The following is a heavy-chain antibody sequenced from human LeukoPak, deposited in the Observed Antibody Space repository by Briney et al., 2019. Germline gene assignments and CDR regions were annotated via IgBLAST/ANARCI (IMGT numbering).Heavy chain of an antibody. D-gene: IGHD6-13*01. CDR2: ISGSAGST. CDR3: ASQYTSSRIFDD. CDR1: GFTVSSNY. Sequence: PGGSLRLSCAASGFTVSSNYMSWVRQAPGKGLEWVSVISGSAGSTYYADSVKGRFTVSRDNAKNSLYLQMNSLRAEDTAVYFCASQYTSSRIFDDWGQGTLVTVSS. V-gene: IGHV3-53*01. J-gene: IGHJ4*02.